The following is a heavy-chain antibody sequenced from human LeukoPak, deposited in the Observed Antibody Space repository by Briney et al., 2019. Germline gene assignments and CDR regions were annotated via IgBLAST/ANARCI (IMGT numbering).Heavy chain of an antibody. J-gene: IGHJ4*02. CDR3: ARGAFAPDY. V-gene: IGHV3-7*01. CDR1: GFTLGSYW. Sequence: GGSLRLSCAASGFTLGSYWMSWVRQAPGKGLEWVASINLDGTEKHYVDSVKGRFTISRDNAKESLCLQMNSLRAEDTAMYHCARGAFAPDYWGQGTLVTVSS. CDR2: INLDGTEK.